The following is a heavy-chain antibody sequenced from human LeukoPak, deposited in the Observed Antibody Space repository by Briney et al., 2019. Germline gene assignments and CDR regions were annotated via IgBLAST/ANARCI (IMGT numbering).Heavy chain of an antibody. D-gene: IGHD3-16*02. CDR2: INHSGST. CDR3: ARGHYDYVWGSYRYNPYFDY. V-gene: IGHV4-34*01. CDR1: GGSFNGYY. Sequence: SSETLSLTCAVYGGSFNGYYWSWIRQPPGKGLEWIGEINHSGSTNYNPSLKSRVTISVDTSKNQFSLKLSSVTAADTAVYYCARGHYDYVWGSYRYNPYFDYWGQGTLVTVSS. J-gene: IGHJ4*02.